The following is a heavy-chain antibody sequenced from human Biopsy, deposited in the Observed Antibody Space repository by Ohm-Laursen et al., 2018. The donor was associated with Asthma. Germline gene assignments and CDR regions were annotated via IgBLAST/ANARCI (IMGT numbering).Heavy chain of an antibody. Sequence: GASVKVSCKASGYTFTNYAIHWVRQAPGQRLEWMGWINAGNGNTKYSQKFQGRVTISRDTSATTAYMELSSLRSDDTAVYYCARGIFGGYVYYWGQGTLVTVSS. J-gene: IGHJ4*02. CDR2: INAGNGNT. CDR3: ARGIFGGYVYY. CDR1: GYTFTNYA. V-gene: IGHV1-3*01. D-gene: IGHD3-3*01.